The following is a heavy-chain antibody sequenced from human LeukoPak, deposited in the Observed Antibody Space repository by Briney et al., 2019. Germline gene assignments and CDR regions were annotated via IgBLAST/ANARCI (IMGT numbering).Heavy chain of an antibody. CDR3: ARDRTTILSSFDI. CDR1: GFTFSNYG. D-gene: IGHD3-9*01. J-gene: IGHJ3*02. Sequence: PGGSLTLPCAVSGFTFSNYGMHWVRQAPGKGLEWVAGIWYDGSTYYTDYVKGRITISSDNSKNKLYLQMNTLGAEDTAVYYCARDRTTILSSFDIWGQGTMVTVSS. V-gene: IGHV3-33*01. CDR2: IWYDGST.